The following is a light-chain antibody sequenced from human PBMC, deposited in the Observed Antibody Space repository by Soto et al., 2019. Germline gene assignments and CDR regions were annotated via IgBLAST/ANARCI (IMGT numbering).Light chain of an antibody. Sequence: EIVLTQSPGTLSLSPGERATLSCRASQSVSSYLAWYQQKPGQAPSLLIYGVSTRATAISDRFSGSGSGTDFSLTISRLDPEDFAVYFCQQYGGSPWTFGQGTKV. V-gene: IGKV3-20*01. CDR1: QSVSSY. CDR3: QQYGGSPWT. J-gene: IGKJ1*01. CDR2: GVS.